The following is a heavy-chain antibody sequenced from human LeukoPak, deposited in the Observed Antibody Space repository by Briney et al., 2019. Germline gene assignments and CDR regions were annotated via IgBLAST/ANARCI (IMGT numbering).Heavy chain of an antibody. V-gene: IGHV3-23*01. CDR3: ARVSGSSSWSFDY. J-gene: IGHJ4*02. CDR1: GFTFTTYG. D-gene: IGHD6-13*01. CDR2: IGGSGTRT. Sequence: GGTLRLSCSASGFTFTTYGMNWVRQAPGKGLEWVSGIGGSGTRTYYADSVKGRFTISRDNSKNTLYLQMNSLRDGDTAVYYCARVSGSSSWSFDYWGQGTLVTVSS.